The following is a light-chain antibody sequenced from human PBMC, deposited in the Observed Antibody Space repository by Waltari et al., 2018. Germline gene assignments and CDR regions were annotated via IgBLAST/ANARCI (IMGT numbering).Light chain of an antibody. J-gene: IGKJ2*01. CDR2: GAS. CDR1: KSVSTN. V-gene: IGKV3D-15*01. Sequence: ETVMTQSPTTLSLSPGDRATLSCRASKSVSTNLAWYQQKPGQAPRLLIYGASIRATGVPARFSGRGAGTEFTLTISSLQSEDFAVYYCQQYNNWPPYIFGQGSQLEI. CDR3: QQYNNWPPYI.